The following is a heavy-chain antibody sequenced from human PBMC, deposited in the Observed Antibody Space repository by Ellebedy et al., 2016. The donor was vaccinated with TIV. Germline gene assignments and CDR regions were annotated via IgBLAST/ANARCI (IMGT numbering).Heavy chain of an antibody. J-gene: IGHJ6*03. CDR2: ISSNGGST. CDR3: VKRLWAGPLDYYYYMDV. CDR1: GFTFSSYA. V-gene: IGHV3-64D*06. Sequence: GESLKISXSASGFTFSSYAMHWVRQAPGKGLEYVSAISSNGGSTYYADSVKGRFTISRDNSKNTLYLQMSSLRAEDTAVYYCVKRLWAGPLDYYYYMDVWGKGTTVTVSS. D-gene: IGHD2-21*01.